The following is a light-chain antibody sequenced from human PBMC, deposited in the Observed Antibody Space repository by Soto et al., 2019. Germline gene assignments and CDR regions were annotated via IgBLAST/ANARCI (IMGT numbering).Light chain of an antibody. Sequence: EIVLTQSPATLSLSPGERATLSCRASQSVSSYLAWCQQKPGQAPRLLIYDASNRATGIPARFSGSGSGTDFTLTISSLEPEDFAVYYCQQRSNWPPLLTFGGGTKVEIK. CDR3: QQRSNWPPLLT. CDR2: DAS. CDR1: QSVSSY. V-gene: IGKV3-11*01. J-gene: IGKJ4*01.